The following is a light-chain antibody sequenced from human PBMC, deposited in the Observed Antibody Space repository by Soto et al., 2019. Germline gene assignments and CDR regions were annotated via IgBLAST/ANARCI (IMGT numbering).Light chain of an antibody. J-gene: IGKJ1*01. CDR2: GAT. CDR1: QSVSSSY. CDR3: QQYGSSPWT. V-gene: IGKV3-20*01. Sequence: EIVLTQSPGTLSLSPGEIATLSCRASQSVSSSYLAWYQQKPGQAPRLLLYGATSMATGIPDRFSGSGSGTYFTLTTSRLEPEDFAVYYCQQYGSSPWTGGQGTKVEIK.